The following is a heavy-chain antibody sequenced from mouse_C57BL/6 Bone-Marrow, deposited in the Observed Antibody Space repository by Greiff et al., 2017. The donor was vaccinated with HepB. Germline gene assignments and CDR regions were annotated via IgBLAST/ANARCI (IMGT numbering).Heavy chain of an antibody. D-gene: IGHD2-4*01. CDR2: INPSNGGT. CDR3: ARVETYYEYDEEAGWFAY. J-gene: IGHJ3*01. Sequence: QVQLQESGTELVKPGASVKLSCKASGYTFTSYWMHWVKQRPGQGLEWIGNINPSNGGTNYNEKFKSKATLTVDKSSSTAYMQLSSLTSEDSAVYYCARVETYYEYDEEAGWFAYWGQGTLVTVSA. V-gene: IGHV1-53*01. CDR1: GYTFTSYW.